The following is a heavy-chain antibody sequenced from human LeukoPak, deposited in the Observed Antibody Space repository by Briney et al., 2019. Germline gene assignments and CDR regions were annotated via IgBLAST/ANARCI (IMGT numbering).Heavy chain of an antibody. CDR1: GYTFTGYY. V-gene: IGHV1-2*02. Sequence: GASAKVSCKASGYTFTGYYMHWVRQAPGQGLEWMGWINPNSGGTNYAQKFQGRVTMTRDTSISTVYMELSRLRSDDTAVYYCARVALFWSGYYFDYWGQGTLVTVSS. CDR2: INPNSGGT. CDR3: ARVALFWSGYYFDY. J-gene: IGHJ4*02. D-gene: IGHD3-3*01.